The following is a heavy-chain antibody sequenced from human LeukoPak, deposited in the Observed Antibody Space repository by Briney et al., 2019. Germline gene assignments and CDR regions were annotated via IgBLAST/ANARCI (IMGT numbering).Heavy chain of an antibody. V-gene: IGHV1-18*01. Sequence: GASVTVSCKASGYTFTSYGISWVRQAPGQGLEWMGWISAYNGNTNYAQKLQGRVTMTTDTSTSTAYMELRSLRSDDTAVYYCARKYDFWSGYYPLPYYFDYWGPGTLVTVSS. D-gene: IGHD3-3*01. CDR2: ISAYNGNT. CDR1: GYTFTSYG. CDR3: ARKYDFWSGYYPLPYYFDY. J-gene: IGHJ4*02.